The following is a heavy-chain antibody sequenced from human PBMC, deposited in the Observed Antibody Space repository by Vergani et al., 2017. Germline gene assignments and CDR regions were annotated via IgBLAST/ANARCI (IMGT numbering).Heavy chain of an antibody. D-gene: IGHD5-24*01. CDR2: ISYDGSNK. Sequence: QVQLVESGGGVVQPGRSLRLSCAASGFTFSSYAMHWVRQAPGKGLEWVAVISYDGSNKYYADSVKGRFTISRDNSKNTLYLQMNSLRAEDTALYYCAKGVEMATIWGAFDIWGQGTMVTVSS. CDR1: GFTFSSYA. V-gene: IGHV3-30*01. CDR3: AKGVEMATIWGAFDI. J-gene: IGHJ3*02.